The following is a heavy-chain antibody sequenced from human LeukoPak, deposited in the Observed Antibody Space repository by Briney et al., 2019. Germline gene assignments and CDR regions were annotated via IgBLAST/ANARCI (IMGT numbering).Heavy chain of an antibody. CDR3: AKVPRRGYTYNYYFDL. V-gene: IGHV3-43*02. CDR1: GFTFDDYA. Sequence: GGSLRLSCAASGFTFDDYAMHWVRQAPGKGLEWVSLISGDGTTPYYADSVKGRFTISRDNSKNSLYLQMNSLRTEDTALYYCAKVPRRGYTYNYYFDLWGQGALVTVSS. CDR2: ISGDGTTP. D-gene: IGHD5-18*01. J-gene: IGHJ4*02.